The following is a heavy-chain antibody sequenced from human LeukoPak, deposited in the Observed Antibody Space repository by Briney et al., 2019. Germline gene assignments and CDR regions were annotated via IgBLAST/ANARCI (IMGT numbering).Heavy chain of an antibody. J-gene: IGHJ3*02. CDR3: ARDRGGGSYLGAFGI. D-gene: IGHD1-26*01. V-gene: IGHV1-2*02. CDR2: INPNSGGT. Sequence: ASVKVSCKASGYTFTGYYMHWVRQAPGQGLEWMGWINPNSGGTNYAQKFQGRATMTRDTSISTAYMELSRLRSDDTAVYYCARDRGGGSYLGAFGIWGQGTMVTVSS. CDR1: GYTFTGYY.